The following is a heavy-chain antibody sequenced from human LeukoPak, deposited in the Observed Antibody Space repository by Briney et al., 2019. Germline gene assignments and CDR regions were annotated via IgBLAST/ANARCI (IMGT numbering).Heavy chain of an antibody. CDR2: IWYDGSNK. CDR3: AKVFPAGYYFDY. J-gene: IGHJ4*02. V-gene: IGHV3-33*06. D-gene: IGHD2-2*01. Sequence: GRSLRLSCAASGFTFSSYGMHWVRQAPGRGLEWVALIWYDGSNKYYADPVKGRFTISRDNSEHTLYLQMDSLRAEDTAVYYCAKVFPAGYYFDYWGLGTLVTVSS. CDR1: GFTFSSYG.